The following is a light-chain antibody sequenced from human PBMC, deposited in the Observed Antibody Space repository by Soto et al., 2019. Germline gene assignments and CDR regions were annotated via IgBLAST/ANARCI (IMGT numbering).Light chain of an antibody. Sequence: DIVMTQSPDSLALSRGERATINCKSSQSVFYSPNNKNYLAWYQQKPGQPPKLLVYWASITESGVPYRFSGSGSGTDFTLTISSLQAADVAAYDWQQYHSAPQNIGKGTKVDSK. V-gene: IGKV4-1*01. CDR2: WAS. CDR1: QSVFYSPNNKNY. J-gene: IGKJ1*01. CDR3: QQYHSAPQN.